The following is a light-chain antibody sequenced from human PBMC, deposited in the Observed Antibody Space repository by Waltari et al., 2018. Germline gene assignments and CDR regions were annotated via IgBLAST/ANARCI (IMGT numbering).Light chain of an antibody. CDR3: LQHNSYPFT. CDR1: QGISSH. J-gene: IGKJ3*01. CDR2: AAT. V-gene: IGKV1-17*01. Sequence: DIQMTQSPSSLSASIGDTVTITCRASQGISSHLNWFQQKPGKAPKLLIFAATSLQSGVPSSFSGSGSGTEFTLTISSLQPEDFATYYCLQHNSYPFTFGPGTKLDIK.